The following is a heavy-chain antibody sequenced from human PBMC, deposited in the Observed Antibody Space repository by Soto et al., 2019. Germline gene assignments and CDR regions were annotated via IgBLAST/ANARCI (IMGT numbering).Heavy chain of an antibody. Sequence: QVQLVQSGAEVKKPGASVKVSCKAFGYTFSSYGISWVRQAPGQGLEWMGWISGYNGYTNYAQKFQGSVTMTTDTSTSTAYMELTSLRSDDSAVYYCARAEKWVTGNMGGYWVQGTLVTVYS. CDR2: ISGYNGYT. D-gene: IGHD1-20*01. V-gene: IGHV1-18*04. CDR3: ARAEKWVTGNMGGY. CDR1: GYTFSSYG. J-gene: IGHJ4*02.